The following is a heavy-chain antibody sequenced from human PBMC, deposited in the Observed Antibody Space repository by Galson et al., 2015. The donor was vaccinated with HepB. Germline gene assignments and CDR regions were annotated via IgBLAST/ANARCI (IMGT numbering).Heavy chain of an antibody. J-gene: IGHJ6*03. CDR2: ISYDGSHK. CDR3: ARGEVRSGYYYMDV. CDR1: GFTFSSYG. V-gene: IGHV3-30*03. Sequence: SLRLSCAASGFTFSSYGMHWVRQAPGKGLEWVALISYDGSHKYYADSVKGRFTISRDNSKNTLYLQMNSLRAEDTGVYYCARGEVRSGYYYMDVWDKGTTVTVSS. D-gene: IGHD3-3*01.